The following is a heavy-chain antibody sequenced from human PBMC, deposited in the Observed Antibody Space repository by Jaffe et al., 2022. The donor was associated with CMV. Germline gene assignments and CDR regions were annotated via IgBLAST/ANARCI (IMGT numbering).Heavy chain of an antibody. D-gene: IGHD3-10*01. V-gene: IGHV4-34*01. CDR1: GGSFSGYY. CDR2: INHSGST. Sequence: QVQLQQWGAGLLKPSETLSLTCAVYGGSFSGYYWSWIRQPPGKGLEWIGEINHSGSTNYNPSLKSRVTISVDTSKNQFSLKLSSVTAADTAVYYCARGGPYYYGSGRHWPNWFDPWGQGTLVTVSS. J-gene: IGHJ5*02. CDR3: ARGGPYYYGSGRHWPNWFDP.